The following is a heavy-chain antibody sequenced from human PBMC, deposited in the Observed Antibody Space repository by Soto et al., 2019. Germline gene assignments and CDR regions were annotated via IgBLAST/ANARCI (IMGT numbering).Heavy chain of an antibody. D-gene: IGHD3-10*01. Sequence: GWSLRLSCAASGFTFSSYGMHWVRQAPGKGLEWVAVISYDGSNKYYADSVKGRFTISRDNSKNTLYLQMNSLRAEDTAVYYCAKSLMVRGVDNWFDPWGQGTLVTVSS. J-gene: IGHJ5*02. V-gene: IGHV3-30*18. CDR2: ISYDGSNK. CDR3: AKSLMVRGVDNWFDP. CDR1: GFTFSSYG.